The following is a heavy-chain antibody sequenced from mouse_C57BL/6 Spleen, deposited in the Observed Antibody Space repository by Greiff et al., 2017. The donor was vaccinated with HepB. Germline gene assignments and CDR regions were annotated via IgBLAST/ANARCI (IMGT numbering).Heavy chain of an antibody. Sequence: EVQLVESGGGLVKPGGSLKLSCAASGFTFSSCAMSWVRQTPEKRLEWVATISDGGSYTYYPDNVKGRFTISRDNAKNNLYLQMSHLKSEDTAMYYCARVLRYFDYWGQGTTLTVSS. CDR1: GFTFSSCA. CDR2: ISDGGSYT. J-gene: IGHJ2*01. CDR3: ARVLRYFDY. D-gene: IGHD1-1*01. V-gene: IGHV5-4*01.